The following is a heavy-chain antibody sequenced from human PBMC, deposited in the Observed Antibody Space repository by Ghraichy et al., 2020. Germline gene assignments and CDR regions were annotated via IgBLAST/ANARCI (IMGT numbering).Heavy chain of an antibody. Sequence: GGSLRLSCAASGFTVSTNSMSWVRQAPGKGLEWVSVIYSAGYAYYADSVKGRFTISRDNSKNTLYLHMNSLRAEDAAVYYCAGDPPGGNGFYYFNYWGQGTLVTVSS. J-gene: IGHJ4*02. CDR1: GFTVSTNS. D-gene: IGHD2-8*01. CDR3: AGDPPGGNGFYYFNY. CDR2: IYSAGYA. V-gene: IGHV3-53*01.